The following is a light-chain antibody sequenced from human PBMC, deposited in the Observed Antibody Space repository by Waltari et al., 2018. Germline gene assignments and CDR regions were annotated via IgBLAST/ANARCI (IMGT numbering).Light chain of an antibody. CDR3: ASWDDSLSGRV. CDR1: SSNTGTTG. V-gene: IGLV1-44*01. Sequence: QSVLTQPPAASGTPGQRVTISCSGTSSNTGTTGVSWYRQVPGTAPKLLIYNNDQRPSGVPDRFSGSKSGTSASLAISGLHSEDDGDYYCASWDDSLSGRVFGGGTKVTVL. J-gene: IGLJ3*02. CDR2: NND.